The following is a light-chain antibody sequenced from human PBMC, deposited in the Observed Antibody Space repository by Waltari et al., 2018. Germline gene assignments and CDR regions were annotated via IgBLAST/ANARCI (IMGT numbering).Light chain of an antibody. CDR1: SGDVGNYNL. V-gene: IGLV2-23*02. Sequence: QSTLTQPASVSGSLGQSITISCIGTSGDVGNYNLVSWYQQHPGKAPKFMIYGVKKRPSVVSNRFSGSKSGNTASLTISGLQGEDEAIYFCSSYAAYNTVIFGGGTKVTVL. J-gene: IGLJ2*01. CDR3: SSYAAYNTVI. CDR2: GVK.